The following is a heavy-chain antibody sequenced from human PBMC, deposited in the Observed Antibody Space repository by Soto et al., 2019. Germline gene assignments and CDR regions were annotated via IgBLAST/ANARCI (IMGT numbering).Heavy chain of an antibody. CDR1: GYTFTSYD. Sequence: ASVKVSCKASGYTFTSYDINWVRQATGQGLEWMGWMNPNSGNTGYAQKFQGRVTMTRNTSISTAYMELSSLRSEDTAVYYCARGTGYSGSWYRLYYYYVMDVWGQGTTVTVSS. V-gene: IGHV1-8*01. CDR2: MNPNSGNT. J-gene: IGHJ6*02. CDR3: ARGTGYSGSWYRLYYYYVMDV. D-gene: IGHD6-13*01.